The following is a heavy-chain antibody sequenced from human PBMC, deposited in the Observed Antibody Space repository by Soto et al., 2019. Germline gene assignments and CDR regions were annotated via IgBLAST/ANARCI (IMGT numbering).Heavy chain of an antibody. V-gene: IGHV3-23*01. CDR1: GFTFSGFTFSSYA. Sequence: EVQLLESGGDLVQPGGSLRLSCAASGFTFSGFTFSSYAMTWVRQAPGKGLEWVSTISGTGVSTYYADSMKGRFTISRDNSKDTLYLRMNSLRAEDTAVYFCAKGGRPPREPFMDVWGQGTTVSVSS. CDR3: AKGGRPPREPFMDV. CDR2: ISGTGVST. J-gene: IGHJ6*02. D-gene: IGHD1-1*01.